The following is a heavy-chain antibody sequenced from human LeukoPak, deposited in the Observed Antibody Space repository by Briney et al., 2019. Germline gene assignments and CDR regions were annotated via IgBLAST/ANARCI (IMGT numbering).Heavy chain of an antibody. CDR2: IRSKAYGGTT. V-gene: IGHV3-49*04. Sequence: GGSLRLSCTASGFTFGDYAMSWVRQAPGKGLEWVGFIRSKAYGGTTEYAASVKGRFTISRDDSKSIAYLQMNSLKTEDTAVYYCTRGLLGSGSQDDYWGQGTLVTVSS. CDR1: GFTFGDYA. D-gene: IGHD3-10*02. J-gene: IGHJ4*02. CDR3: TRGLLGSGSQDDY.